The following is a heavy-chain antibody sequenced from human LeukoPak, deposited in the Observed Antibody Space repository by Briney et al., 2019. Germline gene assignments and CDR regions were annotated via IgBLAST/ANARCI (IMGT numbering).Heavy chain of an antibody. Sequence: PSETLSLTCTVSGGSISSYYWSWIRQPPGKGLDWIAYIYYSGSTNYNPSLKSRVTMSVDTSKNQSSLKLSSVTAADTAVYYCARGGYCSGGSCYEDYWGQGTLVTVSS. CDR1: GGSISSYY. V-gene: IGHV4-59*08. J-gene: IGHJ4*02. D-gene: IGHD2-15*01. CDR3: ARGGYCSGGSCYEDY. CDR2: IYYSGST.